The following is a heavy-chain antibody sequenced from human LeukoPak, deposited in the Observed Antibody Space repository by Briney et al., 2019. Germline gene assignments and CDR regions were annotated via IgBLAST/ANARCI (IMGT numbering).Heavy chain of an antibody. J-gene: IGHJ4*02. D-gene: IGHD3-3*01. CDR3: ARVGIFGAPTDY. CDR2: IYYSGST. V-gene: IGHV4-39*07. CDR1: GGSISSSSYY. Sequence: SETLSLTCTVSGGSISSSSYYWGWIRQPPGKGLEWIGSIYYSGSTYYNPSLKSRVTISVDTSKNQFSLKLSSVTAADTAVYYCARVGIFGAPTDYWGQGTLVTVSS.